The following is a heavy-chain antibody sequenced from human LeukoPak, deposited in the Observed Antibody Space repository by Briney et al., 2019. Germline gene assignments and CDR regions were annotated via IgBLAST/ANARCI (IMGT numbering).Heavy chain of an antibody. CDR2: INHSGST. D-gene: IGHD1-26*01. CDR3: ARGNSGSYYTVVPPPGAVHFDY. V-gene: IGHV4-34*01. J-gene: IGHJ4*02. CDR1: GGSFSGYY. Sequence: SETLSLTCAVYGGSFSGYYWSWIRQPPGKGLEWIGEINHSGSTNYNPSLKSRVTISVDTSKNQFSLKLSSVTAADTAVYYCARGNSGSYYTVVPPPGAVHFDYWGQGTLVTVSS.